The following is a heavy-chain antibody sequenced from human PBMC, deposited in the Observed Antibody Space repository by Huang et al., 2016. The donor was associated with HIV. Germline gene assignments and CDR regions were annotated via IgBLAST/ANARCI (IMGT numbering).Heavy chain of an antibody. CDR2: INSDGSST. D-gene: IGHD3-22*01. V-gene: IGHV3-74*01. Sequence: EVQLVESGGGLVQPGGSLRLSCAASGFSISSYWMHWVRQAQGKGVVWGSRINSDGSSTSYADSVKGRFTISRDNAKNTLYLQMNSLRAEDTAVYYCARDPRIQSWLNFFDYWGQGTLVSVSS. CDR1: GFSISSYW. CDR3: ARDPRIQSWLNFFDY. J-gene: IGHJ4*02.